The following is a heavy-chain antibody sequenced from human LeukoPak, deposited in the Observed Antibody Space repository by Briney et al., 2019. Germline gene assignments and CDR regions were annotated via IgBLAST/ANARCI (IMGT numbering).Heavy chain of an antibody. J-gene: IGHJ6*04. CDR1: GYSISSGYY. CDR3: VRQRYYRSGSYYNPHPRMDV. Sequence: PSETLSLTCTVSGYSISSGYYWGWIRQPPGKVLEWIGEINHSGSTNYNPSLKSRVTISVDTSKNQFSLKLSSVTAADTAVYYCVRQRYYRSGSYYNPHPRMDVWGKGTTVTVST. D-gene: IGHD3-10*01. CDR2: INHSGST. V-gene: IGHV4-38-2*02.